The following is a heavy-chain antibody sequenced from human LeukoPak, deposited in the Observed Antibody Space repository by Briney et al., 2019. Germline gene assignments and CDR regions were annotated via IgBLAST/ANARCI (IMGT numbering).Heavy chain of an antibody. J-gene: IGHJ5*02. V-gene: IGHV6-1*01. D-gene: IGHD3-3*01. CDR3: ARGLITIFGVVNNWFDP. CDR1: GDSVSGNSAA. CDR2: TYYRSKWYN. Sequence: SQTLSLTCAISGDSVSGNSAAWDWIRQSPSRGLEWPGRTYYRSKWYNDYAVSVKSRITINPDTSKNQFSLQLNSVTPEDTAVYYCARGLITIFGVVNNWFDPWAREPWSPSPQ.